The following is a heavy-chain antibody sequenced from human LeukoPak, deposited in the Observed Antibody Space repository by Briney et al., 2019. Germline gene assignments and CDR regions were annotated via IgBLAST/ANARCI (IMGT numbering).Heavy chain of an antibody. CDR3: ARDLGQQLVLGWFDP. D-gene: IGHD6-13*01. Sequence: ASVKVSCKASGYTFTGYYMHWVRQAPGQGLEWMGWINPNSGGTNYAQKFQGRVTMTRDTSISTAYMELSRLRSDDTAVYYCARDLGQQLVLGWFDPWGQGTLVTVSS. J-gene: IGHJ5*02. CDR1: GYTFTGYY. V-gene: IGHV1-2*02. CDR2: INPNSGGT.